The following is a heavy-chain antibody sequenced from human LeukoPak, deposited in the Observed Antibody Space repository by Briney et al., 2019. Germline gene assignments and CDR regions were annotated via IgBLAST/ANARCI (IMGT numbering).Heavy chain of an antibody. D-gene: IGHD4-23*01. CDR1: GFTFSSYW. V-gene: IGHV3-7*01. J-gene: IGHJ4*02. CDR2: IKQDGSEK. CDR3: AREGQSPGYGGKPGDD. Sequence: PGGSLRLSCAASGFTFSSYWVSWVRQAPGKGLEWVANIKQDGSEKYSVDSVKGRFPISRDNAKNSLYLQMNSLRAEDTAVYYCAREGQSPGYGGKPGDDWGQGTLVIVSS.